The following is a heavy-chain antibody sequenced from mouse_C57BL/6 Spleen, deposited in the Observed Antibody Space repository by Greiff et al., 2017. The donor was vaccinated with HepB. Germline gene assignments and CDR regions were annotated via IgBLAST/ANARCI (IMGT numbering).Heavy chain of an antibody. CDR2: ISSGGSYT. CDR3: ARGEGYDYGLDY. V-gene: IGHV5-6*01. Sequence: EVMLVESGGDLVKPGGSLKLSCAASGFTFSSYGMSWVRQTPDKRLEWVATISSGGSYTYYPDSVKGRFTISRDNAKNTLYLQMSSLKSEDTAMYYCARGEGYDYGLDYWGQGTTLTVSS. D-gene: IGHD2-4*01. CDR1: GFTFSSYG. J-gene: IGHJ2*01.